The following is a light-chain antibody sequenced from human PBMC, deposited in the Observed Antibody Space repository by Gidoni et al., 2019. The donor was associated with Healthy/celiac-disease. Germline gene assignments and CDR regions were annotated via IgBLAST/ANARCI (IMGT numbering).Light chain of an antibody. Sequence: EIVLTQSPGTLSLSPGERATLSCRASQSVSSSYLAWYQQKPGQAPRLLIYGASSRATGIPDMFSGSGSGTDFTLTISRLEPEDFSVYYCQQYGSSPPRFTFGPVTKVDIK. V-gene: IGKV3-20*01. J-gene: IGKJ3*01. CDR1: QSVSSSY. CDR3: QQYGSSPPRFT. CDR2: GAS.